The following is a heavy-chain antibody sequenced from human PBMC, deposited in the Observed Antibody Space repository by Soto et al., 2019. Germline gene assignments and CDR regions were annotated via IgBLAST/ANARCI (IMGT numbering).Heavy chain of an antibody. V-gene: IGHV1-2*04. Sequence: ASLKVSCKASGYTFTGYYMHWVRQAPGQGLEWMGWINPNSGGTNYAQKFQGWVTMTRDTSISTAYMELSRLRSDDTAVYYCARGGVFYYGSGYDFDYWGQGTLVTVSS. CDR2: INPNSGGT. D-gene: IGHD3-10*01. CDR1: GYTFTGYY. J-gene: IGHJ4*02. CDR3: ARGGVFYYGSGYDFDY.